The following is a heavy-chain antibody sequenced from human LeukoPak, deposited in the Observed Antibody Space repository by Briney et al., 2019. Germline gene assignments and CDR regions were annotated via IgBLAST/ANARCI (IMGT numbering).Heavy chain of an antibody. D-gene: IGHD3-10*01. CDR3: AREGGLIRGFDY. V-gene: IGHV4-30-2*01. Sequence: SETLSLTCAVSGGSISSGGYSWSWIRQPPGKGLEWIGYIYHSGSTYYNPTLKSRVTISVDRSKNQFSLKLSSVTAADTAVYYCAREGGLIRGFDYWGQGTLVTVSS. CDR1: GGSISSGGYS. J-gene: IGHJ4*02. CDR2: IYHSGST.